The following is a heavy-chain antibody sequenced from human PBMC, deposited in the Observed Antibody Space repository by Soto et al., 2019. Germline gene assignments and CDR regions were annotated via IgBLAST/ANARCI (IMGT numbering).Heavy chain of an antibody. J-gene: IGHJ3*02. CDR3: TTTKYTAMVTALDAFDI. D-gene: IGHD5-18*01. CDR2: IKSKTDGGTT. V-gene: IGHV3-15*07. CDR1: GFTFSNAW. Sequence: PGGSLRLSCAASGFTFSNAWMNWVRQAPGKGLEWVGRIKSKTDGGTTDYAAPVKGRFTISRDDSKNTLYLQMNSLKTEDTAVYYCTTTKYTAMVTALDAFDIWGQGTMVTVSS.